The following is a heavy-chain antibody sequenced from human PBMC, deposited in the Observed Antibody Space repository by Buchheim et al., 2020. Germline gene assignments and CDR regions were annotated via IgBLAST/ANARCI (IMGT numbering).Heavy chain of an antibody. CDR3: ARSQQIFGVVTPLHVKPDFDY. Sequence: QVQLVESGGGLVKPGGSLRLSCAASGFTFSDYYMSWIRQAPGKGLEWVSYISSSGSTIYYEDSVKGRFTISRDNAKNSLYLQMNSLRAEDTAVYYCARSQQIFGVVTPLHVKPDFDYWGQGTL. V-gene: IGHV3-11*01. CDR2: ISSSGSTI. D-gene: IGHD3-3*01. CDR1: GFTFSDYY. J-gene: IGHJ4*02.